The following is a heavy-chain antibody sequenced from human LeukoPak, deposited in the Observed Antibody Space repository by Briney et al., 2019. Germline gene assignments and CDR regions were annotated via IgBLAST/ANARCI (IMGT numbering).Heavy chain of an antibody. Sequence: SETLSLTCGVSGGSISSGIWWSWVRQPPGKGLEWIGEIYHSGSTNYNPSLKSRGTISVDKSKSQFSLKLISVTAADTATYYCARKPTTSDAFDMWGQGTMVTVSS. CDR2: IYHSGST. CDR3: ARKPTTSDAFDM. CDR1: GGSISSGIW. V-gene: IGHV4-4*02. D-gene: IGHD1-26*01. J-gene: IGHJ3*02.